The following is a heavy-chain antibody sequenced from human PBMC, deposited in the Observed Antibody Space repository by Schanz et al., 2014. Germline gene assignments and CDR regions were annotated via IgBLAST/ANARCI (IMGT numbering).Heavy chain of an antibody. J-gene: IGHJ4*02. CDR2: INGYNGHT. D-gene: IGHD3-10*01. CDR3: ARGSPENMIRGELDY. V-gene: IGHV1-18*01. CDR1: GYTFSSYG. Sequence: QVQLVQSGAEVKKPGASVKVSCKASGYTFSSYGITWVRQAPGQGLEWMGWINGYNGHTLYAQKFQGRVTMTTDTSTDTAYLELTSLRSEDTAVYYCARGSPENMIRGELDYWGQGTLVTVSS.